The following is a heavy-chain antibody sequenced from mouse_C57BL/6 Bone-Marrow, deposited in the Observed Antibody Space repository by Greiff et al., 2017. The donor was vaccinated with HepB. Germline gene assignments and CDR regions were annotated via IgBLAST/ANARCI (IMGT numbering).Heavy chain of an antibody. Sequence: DVQLVESGGGLVKPGGSLKLSCAASGFTFSSYAMSWVRQTPEKRLEWVATISDGGSYTYYPDNVKGRFPISRDNAKTNRYLQMSHLKSEDKAMYYCTITTVVARSYFDYWGQGTTLTVSS. CDR3: TITTVVARSYFDY. CDR2: ISDGGSYT. D-gene: IGHD1-1*01. V-gene: IGHV5-4*01. CDR1: GFTFSSYA. J-gene: IGHJ2*01.